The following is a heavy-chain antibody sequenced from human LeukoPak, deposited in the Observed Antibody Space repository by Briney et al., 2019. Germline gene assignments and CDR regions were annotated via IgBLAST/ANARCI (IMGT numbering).Heavy chain of an antibody. Sequence: SETLSLTCAVYGGSFSGYYWSWIRQPPGKGLEWIGEINHSGSTNYNPSLKSRVTISVDTSKNQFSLKLSSVTAADMAVYYCARVPGYDFWSGYYAFDYWGQGTLVTVSS. CDR2: INHSGST. CDR1: GGSFSGYY. V-gene: IGHV4-34*01. CDR3: ARVPGYDFWSGYYAFDY. J-gene: IGHJ4*02. D-gene: IGHD3-3*01.